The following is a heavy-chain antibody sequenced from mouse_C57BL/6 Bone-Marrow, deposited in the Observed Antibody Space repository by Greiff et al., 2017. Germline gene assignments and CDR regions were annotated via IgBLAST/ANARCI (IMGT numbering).Heavy chain of an antibody. J-gene: IGHJ3*01. V-gene: IGHV14-3*01. CDR3: ALYYYGSSPWFAY. CDR1: GFNIKNTY. CDR2: IDPANGNT. D-gene: IGHD1-1*01. Sequence: VQLQQSVAELVRPGASVKLSCTASGFNIKNTYMHWVKQTPEQGLEWVGRIDPANGNTKYAPKIQGQATITADTSSNTAYLQLSSLTSEDTAIYYCALYYYGSSPWFAYWGQGTLVTVSA.